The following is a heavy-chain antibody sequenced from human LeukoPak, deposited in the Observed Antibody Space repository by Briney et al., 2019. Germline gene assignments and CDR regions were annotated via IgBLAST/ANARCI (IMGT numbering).Heavy chain of an antibody. CDR2: INHSGST. Sequence: PSETLSLTCAVYGGSFSGYYWSWIRQPPGKGLEWIGEINHSGSTNYNPSLKSRVTISVDTSKTQFSLKLSSVTAADTAVYYCARAPRMGYCSSTSCSHNWFDPWGQGTRVTGSS. V-gene: IGHV4-34*01. J-gene: IGHJ5*02. CDR3: ARAPRMGYCSSTSCSHNWFDP. CDR1: GGSFSGYY. D-gene: IGHD2-2*01.